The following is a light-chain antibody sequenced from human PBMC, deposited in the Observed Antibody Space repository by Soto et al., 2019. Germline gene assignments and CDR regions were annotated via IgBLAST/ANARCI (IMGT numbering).Light chain of an antibody. CDR2: VNSDGSL. V-gene: IGLV4-69*01. Sequence: QSVLTQSPSASASLGASVKITCTLSSGRSNYAIAWHQQQPEKGPRYLMKVNSDGSLSKGDGIPDRFSGSSSGSERYLTISSLQSEDEADYYCQTWDTGILVFGGGTKLTVL. CDR1: SGRSNYA. CDR3: QTWDTGILV. J-gene: IGLJ2*01.